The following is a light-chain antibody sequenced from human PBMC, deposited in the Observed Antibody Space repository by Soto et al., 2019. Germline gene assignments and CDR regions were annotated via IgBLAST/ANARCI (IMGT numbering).Light chain of an antibody. CDR3: SSYTRRSTYV. CDR2: EVS. CDR1: SIDVGAYNY. J-gene: IGLJ1*01. V-gene: IGLV2-14*01. Sequence: QTALTQPASVSGSPGQSITISCTGTSIDVGAYNYVSWFQQYPDKAPKLIIFEVSIRPSGVSTRFSGSKSGNTASLTISGLQAEDEADYYCSSYTRRSTYVFGTGTKLTVL.